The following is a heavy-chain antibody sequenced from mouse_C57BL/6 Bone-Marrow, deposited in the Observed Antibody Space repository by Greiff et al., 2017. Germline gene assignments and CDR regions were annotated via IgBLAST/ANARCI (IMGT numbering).Heavy chain of an antibody. CDR3: ARVTTVVGRMDY. V-gene: IGHV1-82*01. J-gene: IGHJ4*01. D-gene: IGHD1-1*01. CDR2: ISPGAGDT. CDR1: GYAFSSSW. Sequence: VPLMESGPELVKPGASVTISCPASGYAFSSSWMHWVKPRPGQGLEWIGRISPGAGDTNYNGKFKGKATLTADKSSSTAYRQLSSLTSEDSAVYFCARVTTVVGRMDYWGQGTSVTVSS.